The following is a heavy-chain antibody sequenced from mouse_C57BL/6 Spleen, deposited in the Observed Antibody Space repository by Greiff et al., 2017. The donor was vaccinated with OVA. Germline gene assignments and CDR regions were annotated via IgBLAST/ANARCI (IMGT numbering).Heavy chain of an antibody. D-gene: IGHD4-1*01. CDR1: GYTFTDYN. V-gene: IGHV1-22*01. CDR2: INPNNGGT. Sequence: VQLQQPGAELVKPGASVKMSCKASGYTFTDYNIHWVKQSHGKSLEWIGYINPNNGGTIYNQKFKGKATLTVNKSSSTAYMELRSLTSEDSAVYYCASRGNWVDYWGQGTTLTVSS. CDR3: ASRGNWVDY. J-gene: IGHJ2*01.